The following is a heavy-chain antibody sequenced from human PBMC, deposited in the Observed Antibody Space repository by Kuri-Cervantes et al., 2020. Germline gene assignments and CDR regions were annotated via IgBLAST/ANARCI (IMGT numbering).Heavy chain of an antibody. CDR2: IWYDGRNK. CDR1: GFTFSSYG. CDR3: ARDYVLRYFDWSLNGMDV. Sequence: LSLTCAASGFTFSSYGMHWVRQAPGKGLEWVAVIWYDGRNKYYADSVKGRFTISRDNSKNTLYLQMNSLRAEDTAVYYCARDYVLRYFDWSLNGMDVWGQGTTVTVSS. D-gene: IGHD3-9*01. J-gene: IGHJ6*02. V-gene: IGHV3-33*01.